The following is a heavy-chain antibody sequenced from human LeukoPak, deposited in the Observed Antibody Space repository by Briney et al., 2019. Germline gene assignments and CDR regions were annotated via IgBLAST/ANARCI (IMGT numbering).Heavy chain of an antibody. V-gene: IGHV1-24*01. Sequence: ASVKVSCKVSGYTLTELSMHWVRQAPGKGLEWMGGFDPEDGETIYAQKFQGRVTMTEGTSTDTAYMELSSLRSEDTAVYYCAAYCSGGSCYSDYYYYGMDVWGKGTTVTVSS. CDR3: AAYCSGGSCYSDYYYYGMDV. J-gene: IGHJ6*04. CDR2: FDPEDGET. D-gene: IGHD2-15*01. CDR1: GYTLTELS.